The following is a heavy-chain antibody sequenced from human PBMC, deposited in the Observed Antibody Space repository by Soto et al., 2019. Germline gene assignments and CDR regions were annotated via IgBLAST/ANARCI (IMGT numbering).Heavy chain of an antibody. V-gene: IGHV4-34*01. CDR2: INHSGNT. CDR1: GGSFSGYY. D-gene: IGHD6-13*01. Sequence: SETLSLTCAVYGGSFSGYYWSWIRQPPGKGLEWIGEINHSGNTNYNPSLKSRVTISVDKSKNQLFLNLSSVTAADTAMYYCARHHVRGRTIAGAAEFWGQGTLVTVSS. CDR3: ARHHVRGRTIAGAAEF. J-gene: IGHJ4*02.